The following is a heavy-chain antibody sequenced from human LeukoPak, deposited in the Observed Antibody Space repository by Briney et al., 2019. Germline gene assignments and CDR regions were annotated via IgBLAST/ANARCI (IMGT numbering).Heavy chain of an antibody. D-gene: IGHD2/OR15-2a*01. CDR1: GFTFSGFA. CDR3: AKMKGHPLQKYYMDV. CDR2: ISGSGDNT. V-gene: IGHV3-23*01. J-gene: IGHJ6*01. Sequence: GGSLRLSCAASGFTFSGFALSWVRRTPGKGLEWVSGISGSGDNTLYAASVKGRFTISRDNSKNTLYLEMNSLRAEDTAIYYCAKMKGHPLQKYYMDVWGQGTTVTVSS.